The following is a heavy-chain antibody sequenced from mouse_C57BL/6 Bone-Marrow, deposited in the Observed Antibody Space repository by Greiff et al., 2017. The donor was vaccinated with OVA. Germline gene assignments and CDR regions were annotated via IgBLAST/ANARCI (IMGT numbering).Heavy chain of an antibody. CDR3: ARLDGYYEAWFAY. J-gene: IGHJ3*01. D-gene: IGHD2-3*01. CDR1: GYTFTSYW. Sequence: QVQLKQPGAELVKPGASVKLSCKASGYTFTSYWMQWVKQRPGQGLEWIGEIDPSDSYTNYNQKFKGKATLTVDTSSSTAYMQLSSLTSEDSAVYYCARLDGYYEAWFAYWGQGTLVTVSA. V-gene: IGHV1-50*01. CDR2: IDPSDSYT.